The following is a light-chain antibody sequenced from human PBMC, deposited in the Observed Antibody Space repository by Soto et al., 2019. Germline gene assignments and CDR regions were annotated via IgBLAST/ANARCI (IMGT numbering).Light chain of an antibody. V-gene: IGKV1-39*01. J-gene: IGKJ2*02. CDR1: QSISSY. CDR3: QQSYSTRCT. CDR2: AAS. Sequence: DIQMTQSPSSLSASVGDRVTITCRASQSISSYLNWYQQKPGKAPKLLIYAASSLQSGVPSRFSGSGSGTDFTLTISSLQPEDFATYYCQQSYSTRCTFGQRTKLEIK.